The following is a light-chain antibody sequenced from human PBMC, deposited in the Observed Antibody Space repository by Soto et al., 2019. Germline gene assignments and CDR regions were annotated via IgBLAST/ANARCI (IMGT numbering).Light chain of an antibody. CDR3: QQDDSSPLT. CDR2: GAS. J-gene: IGKJ4*01. CDR1: QSVSSSY. Sequence: EIVLTQSPGTLSLSPGERATLSCRANQSVSSSYLAWYQQKPGQSPSLLIYGASSRATGIPDRFSGSGSGTDFTLTISSLEPEAFAVYYGQQDDSSPLTFGGGTKVEIK. V-gene: IGKV3-20*01.